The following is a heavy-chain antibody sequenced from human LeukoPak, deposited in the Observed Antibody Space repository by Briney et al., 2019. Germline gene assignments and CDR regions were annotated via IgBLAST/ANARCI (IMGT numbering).Heavy chain of an antibody. J-gene: IGHJ4*02. D-gene: IGHD4-23*01. V-gene: IGHV4-31*03. CDR3: ARYQNYGGNFDY. CDR2: IYYSGST. CDR1: GGSISSGGYY. Sequence: SQTLSLTCTVSGGSISSGGYYWSRIRQHPGKGLEWIGYIYYSGSTYYNPSLKSRVTISVDTSKNQFSLKLSSVTAADTAVYYCARYQNYGGNFDYWGQGTLVTVSS.